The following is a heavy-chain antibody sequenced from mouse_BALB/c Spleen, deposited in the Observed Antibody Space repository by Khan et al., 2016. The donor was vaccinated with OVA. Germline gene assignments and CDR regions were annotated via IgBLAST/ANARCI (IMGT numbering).Heavy chain of an antibody. CDR2: IYPFNDDT. D-gene: IGHD1-1*01. Sequence: EVELVESGPELVKPGASVKMSCKASGYTFTSYVMHWVKQKPGLGLEWFGYIYPFNDDTKYNENFKGKATLTSDKSSSTAYMERSSLTTEDAAVYYCAPVGNYYVSFAYWGQGTLVTVSA. V-gene: IGHV1S136*01. J-gene: IGHJ3*01. CDR1: GYTFTSYV. CDR3: APVGNYYVSFAY.